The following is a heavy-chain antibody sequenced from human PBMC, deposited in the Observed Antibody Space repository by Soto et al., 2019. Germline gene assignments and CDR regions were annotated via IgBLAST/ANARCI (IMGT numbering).Heavy chain of an antibody. CDR2: MNPNSGST. D-gene: IGHD3-22*01. CDR3: ARDWDDSSGEDGMDV. Sequence: QVQLVQSGAEVKKPGASVKVSCKDPGYTFTSYDINWVRQATGQGLEWMGWMNPNSGSTGYAQKFQGRVTMTRKTSISTAYMELSSLRSEDTAVYYCARDWDDSSGEDGMDVWGQGTTVTVSS. J-gene: IGHJ6*02. V-gene: IGHV1-8*01. CDR1: GYTFTSYD.